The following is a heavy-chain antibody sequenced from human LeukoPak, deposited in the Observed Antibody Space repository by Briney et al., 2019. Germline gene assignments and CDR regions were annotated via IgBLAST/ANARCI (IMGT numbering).Heavy chain of an antibody. J-gene: IGHJ6*02. CDR1: GYTFTSYG. CDR2: ISAYNGNT. CDR3: ATFDRASYYYYGMDV. V-gene: IGHV1-18*01. D-gene: IGHD3-10*01. Sequence: ASVKVSCKASGYTFTSYGISWVRQAPGQGLEWMGWISAYNGNTNYAQKLQGRVTMTTDTSTSTAYMELRSLRSDDTAVYYCATFDRASYYYYGMDVWGQGTTVNVSS.